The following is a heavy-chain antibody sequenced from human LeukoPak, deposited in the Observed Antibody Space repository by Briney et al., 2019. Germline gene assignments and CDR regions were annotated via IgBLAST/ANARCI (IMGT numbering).Heavy chain of an antibody. CDR1: GGSFSGYY. CDR3: VRQQLANFDY. Sequence: SETLSLTCAVYGGSFSGYYWSWIRQPPGKGLEWIASIYYSGSTYYNPSLKSRVTISVDTSKNQFSLKLSSVTAADTAVYYCVRQQLANFDYWGQGTLVTVSS. CDR2: IYYSGST. D-gene: IGHD6-13*01. V-gene: IGHV4-34*01. J-gene: IGHJ4*02.